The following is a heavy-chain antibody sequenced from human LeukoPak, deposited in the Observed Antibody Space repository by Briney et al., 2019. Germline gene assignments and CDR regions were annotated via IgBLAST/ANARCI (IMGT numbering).Heavy chain of an antibody. CDR2: MNPNSGNT. V-gene: IGHV1-8*01. CDR3: ARGGVVVPAAIHADYYYGMDV. CDR1: GYTFTSYD. Sequence: ASVKVSCKASGYTFTSYDINWVRQATGQGLEWMGWMNPNSGNTGYAQKFQGRVTMTRNTSISTAYMELSSLRSEDMAVYYCARGGVVVPAAIHADYYYGMDVWGQGTTVTASS. D-gene: IGHD2-2*02. J-gene: IGHJ6*02.